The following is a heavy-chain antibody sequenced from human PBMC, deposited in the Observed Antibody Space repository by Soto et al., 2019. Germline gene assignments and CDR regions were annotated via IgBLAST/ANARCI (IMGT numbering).Heavy chain of an antibody. V-gene: IGHV4-4*07. CDR1: GGSISNYY. Sequence: SETLSLTCTVSGGSISNYYWSWIRQPAGKGLEWIGRIYSSGSTHYHPSLRSRVTMSVDTSKNHFSLKLTSVTAADTAVYYCSRESDSTGYDSTDYWYFDLWGRGTLVTVSS. J-gene: IGHJ2*01. CDR3: SRESDSTGYDSTDYWYFDL. D-gene: IGHD3-9*01. CDR2: IYSSGST.